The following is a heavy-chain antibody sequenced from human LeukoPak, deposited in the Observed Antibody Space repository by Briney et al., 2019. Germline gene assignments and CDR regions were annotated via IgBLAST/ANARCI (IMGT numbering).Heavy chain of an antibody. Sequence: ASVKVSCKAFGYTFTGYYMHWVRQAPGQGLEWMGWINPNSGGTNYAQKFQGRVTMTRDTSISTAYMELSRLRSDDTAVYYCARTYYDFWSGYDYYYYMDVWGKGTTVTVSS. CDR2: INPNSGGT. V-gene: IGHV1-2*02. D-gene: IGHD3-3*01. CDR3: ARTYYDFWSGYDYYYYMDV. CDR1: GYTFTGYY. J-gene: IGHJ6*03.